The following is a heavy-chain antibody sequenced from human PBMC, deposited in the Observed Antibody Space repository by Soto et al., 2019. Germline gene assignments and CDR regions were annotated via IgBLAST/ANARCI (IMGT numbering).Heavy chain of an antibody. D-gene: IGHD1-26*01. CDR2: INPNTGDT. Sequence: ASVKVSCKASGYTFTGYYIHWVRQAPGQGLEWMGWINPNTGDTKFAQTFQGRVTMTRDTSISTAYMDLRRLTSDDTAVYYCARDLRGTYYFDYWGQGTLVTVSS. CDR1: GYTFTGYY. CDR3: ARDLRGTYYFDY. V-gene: IGHV1-2*02. J-gene: IGHJ4*02.